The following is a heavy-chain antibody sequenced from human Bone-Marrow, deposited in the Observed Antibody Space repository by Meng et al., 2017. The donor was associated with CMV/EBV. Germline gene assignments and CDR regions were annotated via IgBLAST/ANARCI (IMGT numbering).Heavy chain of an antibody. CDR1: GYSFTSHW. D-gene: IGHD3-3*01. CDR3: AKDRGDGRFLEWLPNWFDP. V-gene: IGHV5-51*01. CDR2: IYPGDSDT. J-gene: IGHJ5*02. Sequence: KVSCKGSGYSFTSHWIGWVRQMPGRGLEWMGIIYPGDSDTRYNPSFRGQVIISADKSISTADLQWSSLKASDTAMYYCAKDRGDGRFLEWLPNWFDPWGQGTLVTVSS.